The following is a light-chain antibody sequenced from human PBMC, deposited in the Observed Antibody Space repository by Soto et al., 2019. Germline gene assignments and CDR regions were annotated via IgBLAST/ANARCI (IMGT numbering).Light chain of an antibody. CDR3: HQYSNCPPIT. Sequence: EMTALRGSLSMTHGTRATLSCRASQFVSSTYLAWYQQKPGQAPRLVIYDIFTRATGVPTRISGSGSGTEFTLTISSLQSEDVAVYDCHQYSNCPPITVGQGTRL. CDR1: QFVSSTY. CDR2: DIF. J-gene: IGKJ5*01. V-gene: IGKV3D-15*01.